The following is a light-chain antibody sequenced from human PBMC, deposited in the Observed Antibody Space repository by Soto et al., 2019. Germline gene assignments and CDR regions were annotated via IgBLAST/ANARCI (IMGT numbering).Light chain of an antibody. CDR1: QSLLRSSGYDS. V-gene: IGKV2-28*01. Sequence: DIVMTQSPLSLPVTLGEPASISCSASQSLLRSSGYDSLNWYLQKPGQSPQLLIYLGTNRASGVPDRFSGSGSGTDFTLKISRVEAEDVGVYYCMQTLPSWTFGQGTKVEIK. J-gene: IGKJ1*01. CDR2: LGT. CDR3: MQTLPSWT.